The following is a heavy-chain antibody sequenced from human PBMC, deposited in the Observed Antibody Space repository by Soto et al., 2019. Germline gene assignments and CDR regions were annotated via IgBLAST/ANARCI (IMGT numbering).Heavy chain of an antibody. D-gene: IGHD2-2*02. CDR1: GFTFSSYA. CDR3: ARETNRYCSSPSCYKGWFDP. V-gene: IGHV3-30-3*01. J-gene: IGHJ5*02. Sequence: QVQLVESGGGVVQPGRSLRLSCAASGFTFSSYAMHWVRQATGKGLEWVAVISYDGSNKYYADSVKGRFTISRDNYKNTLYLQMNSLRAEATAVYYCARETNRYCSSPSCYKGWFDPWGQGNLVTVSS. CDR2: ISYDGSNK.